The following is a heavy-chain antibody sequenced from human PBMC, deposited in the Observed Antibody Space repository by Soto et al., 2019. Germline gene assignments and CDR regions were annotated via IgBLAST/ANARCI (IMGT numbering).Heavy chain of an antibody. Sequence: HAGSLRISCAASGFALSSYTINWVRQAPGKGLEWVSAIINSGVNTYYADSVKGRFTVSRDHSRNVLYLQMDSLRAEDTGVYYCAKDSGLPGDFGILIHAFDIWGQGTLVPVSS. V-gene: IGHV3-23*01. CDR1: GFALSSYT. J-gene: IGHJ3*02. D-gene: IGHD3-10*01. CDR3: AKDSGLPGDFGILIHAFDI. CDR2: IINSGVNT.